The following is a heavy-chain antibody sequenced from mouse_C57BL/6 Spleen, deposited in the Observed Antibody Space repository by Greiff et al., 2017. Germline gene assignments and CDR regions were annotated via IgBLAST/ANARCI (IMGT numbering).Heavy chain of an antibody. CDR2: IDPSDSET. D-gene: IGHD1-1*01. CDR1: GYTFTSYW. Sequence: QVQLKQPGAELVRPGSSVKLSCKASGYTFTSYWMHWVKQRPIQGLEWIGNIDPSDSETHYNQKFKDKATLTVDKSSSTAYMQLSSLTSEDSAVYYCARSPYGSSYDYWGQGTTLTVSS. J-gene: IGHJ2*01. V-gene: IGHV1-52*01. CDR3: ARSPYGSSYDY.